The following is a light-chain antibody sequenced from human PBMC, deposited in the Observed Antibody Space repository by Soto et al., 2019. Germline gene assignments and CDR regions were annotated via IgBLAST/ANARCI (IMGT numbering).Light chain of an antibody. CDR1: QSVSRY. V-gene: IGKV3-11*01. Sequence: EIVLTQSPATLSLCAVERSTLSCRASQSVSRYLAWYQQKPGQAPRLLIYEASNRATGIPARSSGSGSGADFTLTISSLEPEDFAVYYCQQYNNWQTFGQGTKVDIK. CDR2: EAS. J-gene: IGKJ1*01. CDR3: QQYNNWQT.